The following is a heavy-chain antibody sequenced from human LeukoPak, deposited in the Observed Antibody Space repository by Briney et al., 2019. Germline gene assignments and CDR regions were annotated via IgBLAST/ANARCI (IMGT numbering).Heavy chain of an antibody. CDR1: GYSFTSYW. D-gene: IGHD2-2*01. CDR3: ARGDGYCSSTSCQGGWFDP. Sequence: GESLKISCKGSGYSFTSYWIGWVRQMHGKGLEWMGIIYPGDSDTRYSPSFQGQVTISADKSTSTAYLQWSSLKASDTAMYYCARGDGYCSSTSCQGGWFDPWGQGTLVTVSS. J-gene: IGHJ5*02. V-gene: IGHV5-51*01. CDR2: IYPGDSDT.